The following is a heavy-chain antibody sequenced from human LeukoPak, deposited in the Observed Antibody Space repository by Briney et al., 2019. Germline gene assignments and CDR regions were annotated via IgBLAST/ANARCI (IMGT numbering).Heavy chain of an antibody. D-gene: IGHD2-15*01. CDR1: GFTFSSYS. Sequence: PGGSLRLSCAASGFTFSSYSMNWIRQAPGKGLEWVSSISSSTSYIYYADSVKGRFTISKDNAKNSLYLQMNSLRAEDTAVYYCAKGVVVVAATDYWGQGTLVTVSS. V-gene: IGHV3-21*01. J-gene: IGHJ4*02. CDR2: ISSSTSYI. CDR3: AKGVVVVAATDY.